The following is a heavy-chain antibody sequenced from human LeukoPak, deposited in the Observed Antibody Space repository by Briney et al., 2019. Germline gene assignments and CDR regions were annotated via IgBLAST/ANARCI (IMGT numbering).Heavy chain of an antibody. Sequence: ASVKVSCKASGSTFTSYYMHWVRQAPGQGLEWMGIINPSGGTTNYAQKFQGRGTMTRDTSTSTDYLELTSLRSEDTAVYYCARDSADWTVDYWGQGTLVTVSS. CDR2: INPSGGTT. J-gene: IGHJ4*02. CDR3: ARDSADWTVDY. D-gene: IGHD2-21*02. CDR1: GSTFTSYY. V-gene: IGHV1-46*01.